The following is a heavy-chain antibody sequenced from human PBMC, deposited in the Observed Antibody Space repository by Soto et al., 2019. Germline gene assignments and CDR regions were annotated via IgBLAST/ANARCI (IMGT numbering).Heavy chain of an antibody. V-gene: IGHV3-30-3*01. J-gene: IGHJ3*02. CDR2: ISYDGSNK. CDR1: GVTFSSYA. CDR3: ARPYSSGWYPLYGAFDI. Sequence: GGCLGLSCAASGVTFSSYAVHWVRQAPGKGLEWVAVISYDGSNKYYADSVKGRFTISRDNSKNTLYLQMNSLRAEDTAVYYCARPYSSGWYPLYGAFDIWGQGTMVTVSS. D-gene: IGHD6-19*01.